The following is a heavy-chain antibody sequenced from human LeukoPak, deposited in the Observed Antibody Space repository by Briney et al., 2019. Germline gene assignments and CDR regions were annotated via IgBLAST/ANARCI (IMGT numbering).Heavy chain of an antibody. J-gene: IGHJ6*03. CDR3: ARSLTAGRMDV. V-gene: IGHV3-7*01. D-gene: IGHD3-16*01. CDR1: GFTFNIYA. Sequence: GGSLRLSCVASGFTFNIYAMSWIRQAPGKGLEWVANIKQDGSEKYYVDSVKGRFTISRDNAKNSLYLQMNSLRAEDTAVYYCARSLTAGRMDVWGKGTTVTVSS. CDR2: IKQDGSEK.